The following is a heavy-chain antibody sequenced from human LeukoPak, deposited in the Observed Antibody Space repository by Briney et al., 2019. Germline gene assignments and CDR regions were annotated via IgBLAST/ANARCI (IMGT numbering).Heavy chain of an antibody. CDR1: GFTVSSNY. J-gene: IGHJ6*03. D-gene: IGHD3-3*01. Sequence: PGGSLRLSCAASGFTVSSNYMSWVRQAPGKGLEWVSVIYSGGSTYYADSVRGRFTISRDNSKNTLYLQMNSLRAEDTAVYYCARVATYYDFWSGSYYYYYMDVWGKGTTVTVSS. CDR3: ARVATYYDFWSGSYYYYYMDV. CDR2: IYSGGST. V-gene: IGHV3-53*01.